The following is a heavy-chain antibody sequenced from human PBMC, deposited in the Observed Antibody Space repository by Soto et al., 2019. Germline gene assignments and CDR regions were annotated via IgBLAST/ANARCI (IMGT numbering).Heavy chain of an antibody. CDR2: FDPEDGET. D-gene: IGHD4-17*01. J-gene: IGHJ4*02. Sequence: ASVKVSCKVSGYTLTELSMHWVRQAPGKGLEWMGGFDPEDGETNYAQKLQGRVTMTTDTSTSTAYMELRSLRSDDTAVYYCARDKDYGDYCSHWGQGTLVTVSS. CDR1: GYTLTELS. V-gene: IGHV1-24*01. CDR3: ARDKDYGDYCSH.